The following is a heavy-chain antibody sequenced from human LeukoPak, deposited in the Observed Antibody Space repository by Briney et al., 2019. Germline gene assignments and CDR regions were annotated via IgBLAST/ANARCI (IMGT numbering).Heavy chain of an antibody. V-gene: IGHV3-23*01. CDR2: ISGSGGST. J-gene: IGHJ4*02. CDR1: GFTFSSYA. Sequence: GGSLRLSCAASGFTFSSYAMSWVRQAPGKGLEWVSAISGSGGSTYYADSVKGRFTISRDNSKNTLYLQMNSLRAEDTAVYYCAKAGYSYGQNNRFDYWGQGTLVTVSS. CDR3: AKAGYSYGQNNRFDY. D-gene: IGHD5-18*01.